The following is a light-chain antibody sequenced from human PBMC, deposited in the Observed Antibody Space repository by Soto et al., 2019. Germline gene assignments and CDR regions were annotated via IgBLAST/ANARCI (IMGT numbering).Light chain of an antibody. CDR1: SSDVGSYYL. CDR2: EGT. V-gene: IGLV2-14*02. CDR3: SSYTTTNTLWV. Sequence: QSALTQPASVSGSPGQSITISCTGISSDVGSYYLVSWYQHHPGKAPKLIIYEGTKRPSGVSSRFSGSKSGSTASLSISGLQAEDEADYFCSSYTTTNTLWVFGGGTKLTVL. J-gene: IGLJ3*02.